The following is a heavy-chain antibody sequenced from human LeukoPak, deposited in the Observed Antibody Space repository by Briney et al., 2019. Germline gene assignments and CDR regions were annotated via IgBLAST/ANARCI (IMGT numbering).Heavy chain of an antibody. J-gene: IGHJ4*02. CDR2: IGDSGGST. V-gene: IGHV3-23*01. Sequence: GGFLRLSCAASGFTFSSYAMSWVRQAPGKGLEWVSDIGDSGGSTYDADSVKGRFTISRDNSKNTLYLQMNSLRAEDTAVYYCAKDTSIGRYCTNGVCSPFDYWGQGTLVTVSS. CDR3: AKDTSIGRYCTNGVCSPFDY. CDR1: GFTFSSYA. D-gene: IGHD2-8*01.